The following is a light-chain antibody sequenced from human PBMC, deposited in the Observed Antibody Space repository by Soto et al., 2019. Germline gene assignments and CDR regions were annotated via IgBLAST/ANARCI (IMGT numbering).Light chain of an antibody. V-gene: IGLV2-14*01. CDR3: SSYTSSGTHYV. J-gene: IGLJ1*01. Sequence: QSALTQAASVSGSPGQSITISCTGTSSDVGGYNYVSWYQQHPGKAPKLMIYDVSNRPSGVSNRFSGSKSGNTASLTISGHQPEDEADYYCSSYTSSGTHYVFGTGTKLTVL. CDR2: DVS. CDR1: SSDVGGYNY.